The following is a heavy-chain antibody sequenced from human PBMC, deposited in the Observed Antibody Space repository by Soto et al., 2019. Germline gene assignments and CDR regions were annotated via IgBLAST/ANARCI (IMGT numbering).Heavy chain of an antibody. CDR1: GFTFGDYA. Sequence: EVQLVESGGGLVQPGRSLRLSCTASGFTFGDYAMSWFRQAPGKGLEWVGFIRSKAYGGTTEYAASVKGRFTISRDDSKSIAYLQMNSLKTEDTAVYYCTRDGGFVAESHFADYWGQGTLVTVSS. J-gene: IGHJ4*02. CDR2: IRSKAYGGTT. V-gene: IGHV3-49*03. CDR3: TRDGGFVAESHFADY. D-gene: IGHD3-3*02.